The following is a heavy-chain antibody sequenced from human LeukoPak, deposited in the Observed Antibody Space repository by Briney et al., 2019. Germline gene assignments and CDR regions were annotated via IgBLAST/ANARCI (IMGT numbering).Heavy chain of an antibody. Sequence: PGRSLRLSCAASGFTFSSYGMHWVRQAPGKGLEWVAVISYDGSNKYYADSVKGRFTISRDNSKNTLYLQMNSLRAEDTAVCYCAKDPAMYGDYPIFDYWGQGTLVTVSS. CDR3: AKDPAMYGDYPIFDY. CDR2: ISYDGSNK. CDR1: GFTFSSYG. J-gene: IGHJ4*02. D-gene: IGHD4-17*01. V-gene: IGHV3-30*18.